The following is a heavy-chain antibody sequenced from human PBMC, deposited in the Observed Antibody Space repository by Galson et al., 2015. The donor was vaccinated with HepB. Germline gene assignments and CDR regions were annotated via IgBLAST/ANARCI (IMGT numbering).Heavy chain of an antibody. CDR1: GFTFDDYA. Sequence: SLRLSCAASGFTFDDYAMHWVRQAPGKGLEWVSGISWDSGSIGYADSVKGRFTISRDNAKNSLYLQMNSLRAEDTALYYCAKDIGEMATSGIDYWGQGTLVTVSS. J-gene: IGHJ4*02. CDR3: AKDIGEMATSGIDY. CDR2: ISWDSGSI. D-gene: IGHD5-24*01. V-gene: IGHV3-9*01.